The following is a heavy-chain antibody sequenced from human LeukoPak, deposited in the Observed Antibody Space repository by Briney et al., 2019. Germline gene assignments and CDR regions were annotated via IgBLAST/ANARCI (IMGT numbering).Heavy chain of an antibody. J-gene: IGHJ3*02. CDR1: GFTFSSYW. CDR3: ANDYGDYVFSGAFDI. V-gene: IGHV3-7*01. CDR2: IKQDGSEK. Sequence: GGSLRLSCAASGFTFSSYWMSWVRQAPGKGLEWVANIKQDGSEKYYVDSVKGRFTISRDNAKNSLYLQMNSLGAEDTAVYYCANDYGDYVFSGAFDIWGQGTMVTVSS. D-gene: IGHD4-17*01.